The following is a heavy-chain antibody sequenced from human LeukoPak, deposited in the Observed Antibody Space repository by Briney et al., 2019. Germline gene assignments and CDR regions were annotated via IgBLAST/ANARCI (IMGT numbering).Heavy chain of an antibody. Sequence: GGSLRLSCAASGFTFSNYSMNWVRQARGKALEGVSSISFSTSRGSTYKYYADSVKGRFTISRDNANNSLYLQMNSLRAEDTAVYFCARGLAGWELFRHVDYWGQGTLVTVSS. D-gene: IGHD1-26*01. CDR3: ARGLAGWELFRHVDY. V-gene: IGHV3-21*01. CDR2: ISFSTSRGSTYK. J-gene: IGHJ4*02. CDR1: GFTFSNYS.